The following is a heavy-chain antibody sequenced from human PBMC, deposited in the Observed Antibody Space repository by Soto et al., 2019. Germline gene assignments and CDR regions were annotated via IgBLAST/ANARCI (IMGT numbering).Heavy chain of an antibody. CDR2: ISVHNGNT. CDR3: ASDRNLGLGDY. J-gene: IGHJ4*02. CDR1: GYTFTSYG. Sequence: QVQLVQSGAEVKKPGASVKVSCKASGYTFTSYGISWVRQAPGQGLEWMGWISVHNGNTKYAQKLQGRVTMTTDTTTSTAYMEVRSLRSDDTAVYYCASDRNLGLGDYWGQGTLVTVSS. D-gene: IGHD7-27*01. V-gene: IGHV1-18*01.